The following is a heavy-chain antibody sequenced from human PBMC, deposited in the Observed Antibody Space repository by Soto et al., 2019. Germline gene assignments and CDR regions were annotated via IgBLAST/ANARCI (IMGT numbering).Heavy chain of an antibody. CDR1: GGSISSAAYY. D-gene: IGHD1-1*01. CDR2: ISHSGST. CDR3: AGEYTDGSNFFDC. J-gene: IGHJ4*02. Sequence: SETLSLTCTVSGGSISSAAYYWSWIRQQPEKRLEWIGYISHSGSTYYTPSLKSRVIISADTSKNQFSVNLTSVTAADTAVYYCAGEYTDGSNFFDCWGQGALGTVSS. V-gene: IGHV4-31*03.